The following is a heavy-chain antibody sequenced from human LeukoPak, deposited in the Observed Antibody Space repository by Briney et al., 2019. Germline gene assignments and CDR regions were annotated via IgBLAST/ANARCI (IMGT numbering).Heavy chain of an antibody. CDR1: GYTFTSYG. J-gene: IGHJ4*02. D-gene: IGHD3-3*01. V-gene: IGHV1-18*01. Sequence: ASVKVSCKASGYTFTSYGISWVRQAPGQGLEWMGWISAYNGNTNYAQKLQGRVTMTTDTSTSTAYMELRSLRSDDTAVYYCARDLEAYYDFWSGYYVVDYWGQGTLVTVSS. CDR2: ISAYNGNT. CDR3: ARDLEAYYDFWSGYYVVDY.